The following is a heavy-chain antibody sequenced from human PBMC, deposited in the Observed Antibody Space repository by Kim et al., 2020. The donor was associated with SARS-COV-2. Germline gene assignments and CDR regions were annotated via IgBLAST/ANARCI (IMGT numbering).Heavy chain of an antibody. CDR3: ARDLLEQGGMDV. CDR2: IYSGGST. Sequence: GRSLRLSCAASGITVSSNYMSWVRQAPGKGLEWVSVIYSGGSTYYADSVKGRFTISRDNSKNTLYLQMNSLRAEDTAVYYCARDLLEQGGMDVWGQGTTVTVSS. V-gene: IGHV3-66*01. CDR1: GITVSSNY. D-gene: IGHD3-3*01. J-gene: IGHJ6*02.